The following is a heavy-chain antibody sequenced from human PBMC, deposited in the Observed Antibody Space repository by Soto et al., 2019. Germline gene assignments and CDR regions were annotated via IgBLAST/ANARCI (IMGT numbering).Heavy chain of an antibody. CDR2: ISYDGSNK. CDR3: AKDSSGPFDP. CDR1: GFTFSSYG. D-gene: IGHD3-22*01. J-gene: IGHJ5*02. Sequence: QVQLVESGGGVVQPGRSLRLSCAASGFTFSSYGMHWVRQAPGKGLEWVAVISYDGSNKYYADSVKGRFTISRDNSKNTLYLQMNSLRAEETAVYFWAKDSSGPFDPWGQGTLVTVSS. V-gene: IGHV3-30*18.